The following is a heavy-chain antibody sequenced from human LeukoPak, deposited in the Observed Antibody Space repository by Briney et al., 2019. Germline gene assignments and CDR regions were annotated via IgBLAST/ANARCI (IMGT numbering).Heavy chain of an antibody. D-gene: IGHD2-15*01. CDR2: IIPNFGTA. J-gene: IGHJ6*02. V-gene: IGHV1-69*13. CDR1: GGTFSSYA. Sequence: ASVKVSCKASGGTFSSYAISWVRQAPGQGLERMGGIIPNFGTANYAQKFQGRVTITADESTSTAYMELSSLRSEDTAVYYCATKIDINYCSGGSCYPGHGMDVWGQGTTVTV. CDR3: ATKIDINYCSGGSCYPGHGMDV.